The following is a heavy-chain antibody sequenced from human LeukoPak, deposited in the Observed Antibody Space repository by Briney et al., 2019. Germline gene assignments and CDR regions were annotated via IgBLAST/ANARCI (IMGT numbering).Heavy chain of an antibody. CDR1: GFTFSSYG. Sequence: PGGSLRLSCAASGFTFSSYGMHWVRQAPGKGLEWVAVISYDGSNKYYADSVKGRFTISRDNSKNTLYLQMNSLRAEDTAVYYCAKDRGGCYSRDRYFQHWGQGTLVTVSS. CDR3: AKDRGGCYSRDRYFQH. CDR2: ISYDGSNK. J-gene: IGHJ1*01. D-gene: IGHD2-15*01. V-gene: IGHV3-30*18.